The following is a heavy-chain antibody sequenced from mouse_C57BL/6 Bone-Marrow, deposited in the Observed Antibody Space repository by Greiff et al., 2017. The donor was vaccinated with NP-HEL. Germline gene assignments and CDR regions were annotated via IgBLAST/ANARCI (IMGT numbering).Heavy chain of an antibody. V-gene: IGHV1-50*01. CDR3: ARSDDHGDYAMDY. J-gene: IGHJ4*01. CDR2: IDPSDSYT. CDR1: GYTFTSYW. Sequence: QVQLQQPGAELVKPGASVKLSCKASGYTFTSYWMQWVKQRPGQGLEWIGEIDPSDSYTNYNQKFKGKATLTVDTSSSTAYMPLSSLTSEDSAVYYCARSDDHGDYAMDYWGQGTSVTVSS.